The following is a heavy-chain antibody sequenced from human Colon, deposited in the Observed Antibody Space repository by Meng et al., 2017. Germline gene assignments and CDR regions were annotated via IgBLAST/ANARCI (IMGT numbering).Heavy chain of an antibody. J-gene: IGHJ4*02. V-gene: IGHV3-30*04. CDR2: ISYDGSNK. CDR3: ARGDVLLWCGELVGFDY. CDR1: GFTFSSYA. Sequence: GESLKISCAASGFTFSSYAMHLVRQAPGKRLEWVAVISYDGSNKYYADSVKGRFTISRDNSKNTRYLQMNSLRAEDTAVYYCARGDVLLWCGELVGFDYWGQGTLVTVSS. D-gene: IGHD3-10*01.